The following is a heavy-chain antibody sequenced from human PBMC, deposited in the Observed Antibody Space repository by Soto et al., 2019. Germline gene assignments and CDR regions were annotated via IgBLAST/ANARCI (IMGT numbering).Heavy chain of an antibody. CDR2: INHSGST. CDR1: GGSFSGYY. D-gene: IGHD3-10*01. J-gene: IGHJ4*02. V-gene: IGHV4-34*01. Sequence: ETLSLTCAVYGGSFSGYYWSWIRQPPGKGLEWIGEINHSGSTNYNPSLKSRVTISVDTSKNQFSLKLSSVTAADTAVYYCARRRRDHGFLVWGQGTRVTVSS. CDR3: ARRRRDHGFLV.